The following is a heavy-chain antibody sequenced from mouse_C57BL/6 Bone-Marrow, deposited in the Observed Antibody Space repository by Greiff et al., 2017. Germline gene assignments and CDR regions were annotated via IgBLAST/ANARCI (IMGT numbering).Heavy chain of an antibody. Sequence: VQLQQSGAELARPGASVKLSCKASGYTFTSYGISWVKQRTGQGLEWIGEIYPRSGNTYYNEKFKGEATLTADKSSSTAYMELRSLTSEDSAVYFCARGAYSFFYAMDYWGQGTSVTVSS. CDR3: ARGAYSFFYAMDY. D-gene: IGHD2-12*01. CDR2: IYPRSGNT. J-gene: IGHJ4*01. V-gene: IGHV1-81*01. CDR1: GYTFTSYG.